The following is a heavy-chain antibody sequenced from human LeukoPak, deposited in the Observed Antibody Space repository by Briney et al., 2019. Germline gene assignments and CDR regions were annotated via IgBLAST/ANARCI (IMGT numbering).Heavy chain of an antibody. J-gene: IGHJ4*02. Sequence: SETLSLTCTVSGGSISSADYYWSWIRQPPGKGLVWIGYIYYSGSTYYNPSLKSRITISVDTSKNQFSLKLSSVTAADTAVYYCARDHHDSSAPYYFDYWGQGTLVTVSS. CDR2: IYYSGST. CDR1: GGSISSADYY. D-gene: IGHD5-18*01. CDR3: ARDHHDSSAPYYFDY. V-gene: IGHV4-30-4*08.